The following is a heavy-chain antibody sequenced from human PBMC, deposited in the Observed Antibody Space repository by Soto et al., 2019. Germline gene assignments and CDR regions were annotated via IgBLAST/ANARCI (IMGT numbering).Heavy chain of an antibody. Sequence: SETLSLTCTVSGGSISSYYWSWIRQPPGKGLEWIGYIYYSGSTYYNPSLKSRVTISVDTSKNQFSLKLSSVTAADTAVYYCARRRGSGYPFDYWGQGTLVTVSS. CDR2: IYYSGST. CDR1: GGSISSYY. J-gene: IGHJ4*02. CDR3: ARRRGSGYPFDY. D-gene: IGHD3-22*01. V-gene: IGHV4-59*04.